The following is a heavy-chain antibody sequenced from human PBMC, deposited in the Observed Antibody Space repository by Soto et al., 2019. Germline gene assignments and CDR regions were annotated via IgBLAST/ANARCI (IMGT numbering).Heavy chain of an antibody. CDR2: ITSSCGIR. CDR3: AEGPLGAVAGIERYFDG. D-gene: IGHD6-19*01. V-gene: IGHV3-23*01. CDR1: GFSFSSYA. J-gene: IGHJ4*02. Sequence: EVQLLESGGGVVQPGGSLRLSCAASGFSFSSYARNWVRQAPGTGLEWFSAITSSCGIRYYTDSVKGRFTISRAKSKNTLYLHMSRLRADDTAIYYCAEGPLGAVAGIERYFDGRGQGTLVSFSS.